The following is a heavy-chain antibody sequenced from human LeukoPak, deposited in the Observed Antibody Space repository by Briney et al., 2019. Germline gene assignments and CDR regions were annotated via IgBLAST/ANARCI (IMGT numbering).Heavy chain of an antibody. J-gene: IGHJ4*02. D-gene: IGHD6-25*01. CDR3: AREAEGFDY. V-gene: IGHV3-33*01. Sequence: GGFLRLSCAASGFTFSSYGMHWVRQAPGKGLEWVAVIWYDGSNKYYADSVKGRFTISRDNSKNTLYLQMNNLRAEDTAVYYCAREAEGFDYWGQGTLVTVSS. CDR1: GFTFSSYG. CDR2: IWYDGSNK.